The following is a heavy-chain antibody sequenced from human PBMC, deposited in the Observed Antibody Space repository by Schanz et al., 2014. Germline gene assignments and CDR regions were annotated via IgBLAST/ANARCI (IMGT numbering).Heavy chain of an antibody. J-gene: IGHJ3*01. CDR1: GITFSGYS. D-gene: IGHD3-22*01. V-gene: IGHV3-48*01. CDR2: ISGSSSTK. CDR3: ARDYESALSSPRHDAFDV. Sequence: EVQLVESGGGLAQPGGSLRLSCAASGITFSGYSMNWVRQAPGKGLEWVSYISGSSSTKYYADSVKGRFTISRDNGKNSLYLQINSLRAEDTAVYFCARDYESALSSPRHDAFDVWGQGTVVTVSS.